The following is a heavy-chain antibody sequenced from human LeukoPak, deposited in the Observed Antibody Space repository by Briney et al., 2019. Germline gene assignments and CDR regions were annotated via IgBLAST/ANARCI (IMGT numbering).Heavy chain of an antibody. CDR1: GYIFTNYW. CDR3: ARHDHQGNTFDI. D-gene: IGHD2-2*01. V-gene: IGHV5-51*03. CDR2: IYPIDSDL. J-gene: IGHJ3*02. Sequence: GESLKISCKGSGYIFTNYWIGWVRQMPGKGPEWMGIIYPIDSDLRYSPSFEGQVTISADKSISTAYLQWSSLKASDTAMYYCARHDHQGNTFDIWGQGTMVTVSS.